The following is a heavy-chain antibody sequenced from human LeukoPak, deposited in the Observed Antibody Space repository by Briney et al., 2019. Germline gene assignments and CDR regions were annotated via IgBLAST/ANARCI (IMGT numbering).Heavy chain of an antibody. D-gene: IGHD3-22*01. CDR1: GGTFSSYT. V-gene: IGHV1-69*02. J-gene: IGHJ5*02. Sequence: SVKVSCKASGGTFSSYTISWVRQAPGQGLEWMGRIIPILGIANYAQKFQGRVTITADKSTSTAYMELSSLRSEDTAVYYCARYYYDSSGYSHNWFDPWGRGTLVTVSS. CDR2: IIPILGIA. CDR3: ARYYYDSSGYSHNWFDP.